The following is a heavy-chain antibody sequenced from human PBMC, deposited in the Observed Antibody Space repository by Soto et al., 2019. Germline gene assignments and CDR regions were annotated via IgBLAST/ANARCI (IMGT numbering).Heavy chain of an antibody. Sequence: EVQLVESGGGLVQPGGSLRLSCEASGFTFRNYDMHWVRQGTGKGLEWVSGISAAGDPDYADSVEGRSTISRENAQNSFFLQMNSLRVGDTAVYYCARTDRDFYGVDVWGQGTTVIVSS. V-gene: IGHV3-13*05. CDR2: ISAAGDP. CDR3: ARTDRDFYGVDV. CDR1: GFTFRNYD. J-gene: IGHJ6*02.